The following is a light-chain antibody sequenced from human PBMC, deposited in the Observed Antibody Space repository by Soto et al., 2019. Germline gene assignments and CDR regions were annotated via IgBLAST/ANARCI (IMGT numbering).Light chain of an antibody. Sequence: EIVLTQSPGTLSLSPGERATLSCRASQSVYSNYLAWYQQKPGQTPRLLIYGAPSRATGIPDRFSGSGSGTDFTLTISRLETEDFAVYYCQQYDTSPFTFGPGTKVDVK. V-gene: IGKV3-20*01. CDR2: GAP. J-gene: IGKJ3*01. CDR1: QSVYSNY. CDR3: QQYDTSPFT.